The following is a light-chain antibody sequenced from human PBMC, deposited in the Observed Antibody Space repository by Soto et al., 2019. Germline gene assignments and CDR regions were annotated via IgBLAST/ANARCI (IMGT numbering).Light chain of an antibody. CDR3: QQANSFPHT. CDR1: QGISKW. CDR2: ATS. J-gene: IGKJ2*01. Sequence: DIQMTQSPSSVSASVGDRVTITCRASQGISKWLAWYQQKPGKAPKLLIYATSTLQSGFPSRFRGSGSGTHFTLTITSLQTEDFATYYCQQANSFPHTFGQGTKLEIK. V-gene: IGKV1-12*01.